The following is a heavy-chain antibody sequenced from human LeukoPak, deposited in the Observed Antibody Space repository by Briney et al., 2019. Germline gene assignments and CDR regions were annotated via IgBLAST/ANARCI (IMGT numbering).Heavy chain of an antibody. CDR3: THTVDYGGNPNDY. J-gene: IGHJ4*02. CDR1: GFSLSSGVVG. D-gene: IGHD4-23*01. Sequence: ESGPTLVKPTQTLTLTCTFSGFSLSSGVVGVGWIRQPPGKALGWFALIYWNDDKRYSPSLKNRLTITKDTSENQVVLTLTNMEPVDTATYYCTHTVDYGGNPNDYWGQGTLVTVSS. CDR2: IYWNDDK. V-gene: IGHV2-5*01.